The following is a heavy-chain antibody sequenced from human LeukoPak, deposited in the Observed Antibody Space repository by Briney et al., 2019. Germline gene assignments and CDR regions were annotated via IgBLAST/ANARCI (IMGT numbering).Heavy chain of an antibody. D-gene: IGHD3-10*01. CDR2: ISGSGGRT. J-gene: IGHJ6*02. CDR1: GFXFSNYV. Sequence: GGSLRLSCAASGFXFSNYVIGWVRQAPGKGLEWVSTISGSGGRTYYADSVKGRFTVSRDNSKNTLYMQMNSLRAEDTAVYYCAKGLWDYYGSGIMYYTMDVWGQGTTVTVSS. V-gene: IGHV3-23*01. CDR3: AKGLWDYYGSGIMYYTMDV.